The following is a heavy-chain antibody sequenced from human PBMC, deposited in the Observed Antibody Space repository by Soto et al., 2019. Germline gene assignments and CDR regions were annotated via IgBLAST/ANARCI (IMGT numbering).Heavy chain of an antibody. Sequence: SETLSLTCAVSGGSISSSNWWSWVRQPPGKGLEWIGEIYHSGSTNYNPSLKSRVTISVDKSKNQFSLKLSSVTAADTAVYYCARVSASYYYGMDVWGQGITVTVS. D-gene: IGHD1-26*01. V-gene: IGHV4-4*02. CDR1: GGSISSSNW. J-gene: IGHJ6*02. CDR3: ARVSASYYYGMDV. CDR2: IYHSGST.